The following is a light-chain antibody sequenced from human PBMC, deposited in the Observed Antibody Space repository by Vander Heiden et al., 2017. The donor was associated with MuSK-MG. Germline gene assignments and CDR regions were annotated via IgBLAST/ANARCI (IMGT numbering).Light chain of an antibody. V-gene: IGLV1-40*01. CDR2: GHT. CDR1: SSCVGAGYG. Sequence: QSLLTQPPSVSGAPVPMLTLPCTVSSSCVGAGYGVHWYQQLPGTAPQLLIYGHTKRPLGVPDRFSGARSGTSASLAITGLQAEDEADYYCQSCDSSRGGYVFGTGTRVTVL. J-gene: IGLJ1*01. CDR3: QSCDSSRGGYV.